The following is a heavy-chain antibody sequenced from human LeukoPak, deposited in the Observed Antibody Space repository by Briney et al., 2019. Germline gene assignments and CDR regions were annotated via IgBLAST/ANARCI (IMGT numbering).Heavy chain of an antibody. D-gene: IGHD4-23*01. V-gene: IGHV3-53*01. J-gene: IGHJ6*04. CDR3: ARVNSERRNYYGMDV. Sequence: GGSLRLSCAASGFTVSSNYMSWVRQAPGKGLEWVSVIYSGGSTYYADSVKGRFTIPRDNSKNTLYLQMNSLRAEDTAVYYCARVNSERRNYYGMDVWGKGTTVTVSS. CDR1: GFTVSSNY. CDR2: IYSGGST.